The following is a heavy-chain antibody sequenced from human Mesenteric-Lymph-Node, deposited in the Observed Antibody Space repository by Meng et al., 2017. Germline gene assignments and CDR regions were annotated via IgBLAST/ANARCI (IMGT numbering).Heavy chain of an antibody. CDR1: GFTFDDYA. CDR3: AKHNKLGVYDNWFDP. J-gene: IGHJ5*02. Sequence: SLKISCAASGFTFDDYAMHWVRQAPGKGLEWVSGISWNSGSIGYADSVKGRFTISRDNLKNTLYVEMNSLRDEDTTIYYCAKHNKLGVYDNWFDPWGQGTLVTVSS. D-gene: IGHD3-16*01. V-gene: IGHV3-9*01. CDR2: ISWNSGSI.